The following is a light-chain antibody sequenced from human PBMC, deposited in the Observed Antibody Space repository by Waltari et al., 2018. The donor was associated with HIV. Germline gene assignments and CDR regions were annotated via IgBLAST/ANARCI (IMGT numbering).Light chain of an antibody. Sequence: QSALTQPASVSGSPGQSITISCTGASSDVGGYKYVSWYQHHPGNAPKLMIYDVSERPSVVSNRFSGSKSGNTASLTISGLQAEDEADYYCCSYAGSSTLLFGGGTKVTVL. V-gene: IGLV2-23*02. CDR3: CSYAGSSTLL. CDR2: DVS. J-gene: IGLJ3*02. CDR1: SSDVGGYKY.